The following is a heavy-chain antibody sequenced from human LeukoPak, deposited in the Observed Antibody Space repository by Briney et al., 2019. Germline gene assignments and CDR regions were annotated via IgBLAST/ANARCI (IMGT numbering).Heavy chain of an antibody. Sequence: PGRSLRLSCAASGFTFSSYGMHWVRQAPGKGLEWVAVISYDGSNKCYADSVKGRFTISRDNSKNTLYLQMNSLRAEDTAVYYCAKDFLGGVVITPHFDYWGQGTLVTVSS. CDR2: ISYDGSNK. D-gene: IGHD3-3*01. J-gene: IGHJ4*02. V-gene: IGHV3-30*18. CDR3: AKDFLGGVVITPHFDY. CDR1: GFTFSSYG.